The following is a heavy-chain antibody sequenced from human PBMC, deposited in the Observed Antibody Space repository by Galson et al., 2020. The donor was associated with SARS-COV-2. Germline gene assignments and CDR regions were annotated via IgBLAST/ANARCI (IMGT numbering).Heavy chain of an antibody. V-gene: IGHV4-39*07. Sequence: SQTLSLTCTVSGDSISSSTYYWGWIRQPPGKGLEWIGSIFHSGRTFYNPSLKSRVTISVDTSKNQFSLRLSSVTAADTTVYYCASIRYYDSSGYYYLFDYWGQGTLVTVSS. CDR3: ASIRYYDSSGYYYLFDY. J-gene: IGHJ4*02. CDR1: GDSISSSTYY. CDR2: IFHSGRT. D-gene: IGHD3-22*01.